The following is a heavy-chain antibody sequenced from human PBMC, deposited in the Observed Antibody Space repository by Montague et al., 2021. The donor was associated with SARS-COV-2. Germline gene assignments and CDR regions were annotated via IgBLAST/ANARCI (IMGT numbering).Heavy chain of an antibody. CDR2: IYRDDDK. CDR1: GLSLSTSGVG. J-gene: IGHJ3*02. Sequence: PALVKPTQTLTLTCTFSGLSLSTSGVGVGWIRQPPGKALEWLALIYRDDDKRYSPSLKSRLTITKDTSKNQVVLTMTNMDPVDTATYYCAHRRGLLLSDAFDIWGQGTMVTVSS. D-gene: IGHD1-26*01. CDR3: AHRRGLLLSDAFDI. V-gene: IGHV2-5*02.